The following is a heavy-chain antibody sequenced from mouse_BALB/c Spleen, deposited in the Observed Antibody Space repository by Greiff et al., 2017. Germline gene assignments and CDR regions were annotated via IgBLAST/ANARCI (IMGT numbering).Heavy chain of an antibody. J-gene: IGHJ4*01. CDR2: ILPGSGST. CDR1: GYTFSSYW. Sequence: VQRVESGAELMKPGASVKISCKATGYTFSSYWIEWVKQRPGHGLEWIGEILPGSGSTNYTEKFKGKATFTADTSSNTAYMQLSSLTSEDSAVYYCARRYGNYAMDYWGQGTSVTVSS. D-gene: IGHD2-10*02. CDR3: ARRYGNYAMDY. V-gene: IGHV1-9*01.